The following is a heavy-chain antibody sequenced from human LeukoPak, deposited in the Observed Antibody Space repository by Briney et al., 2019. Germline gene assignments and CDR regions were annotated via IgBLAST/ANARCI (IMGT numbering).Heavy chain of an antibody. CDR1: GGSTSSGSYY. V-gene: IGHV4-61*02. D-gene: IGHD5-24*01. CDR2: IYTSGST. Sequence: PSETLSLTCTVSGGSTSSGSYYWRWIRQPAGKGLEWIGRIYTSGSTNYNPSLKSRVTISVDTSKNQFSLKLSSVTAADTVVYYCARGKMATLSLHNWFDPWGQGTLVTVSS. CDR3: ARGKMATLSLHNWFDP. J-gene: IGHJ5*02.